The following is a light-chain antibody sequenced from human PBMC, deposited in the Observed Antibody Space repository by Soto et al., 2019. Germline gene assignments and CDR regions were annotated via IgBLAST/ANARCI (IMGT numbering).Light chain of an antibody. CDR3: QQVKSFLPLT. CDR1: QDISSH. Sequence: IQLTQSPATLSASVGDRVTITCRASQDISSHLAWYQQKPGQAPKLLIYAASTLESGIPSRFSGSGSGTDFTLTIRSLQAEDFATYYCQQVKSFLPLTFGGGTKVDIK. CDR2: AAS. V-gene: IGKV1-9*01. J-gene: IGKJ4*01.